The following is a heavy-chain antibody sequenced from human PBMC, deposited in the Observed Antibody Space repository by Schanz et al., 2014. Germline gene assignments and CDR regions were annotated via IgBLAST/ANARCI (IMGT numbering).Heavy chain of an antibody. D-gene: IGHD1-26*01. CDR2: VCYDGSKK. J-gene: IGHJ6*02. CDR3: VKDLQRELLRDDHYYGMDV. Sequence: QVQLVESGGGVVQPGRSLRLSCAASGFTFSKYGMHWVRQVPGKGLGWVAVVCYDGSKKYYADSVKGRFTTSRDNSKNAMYLQMNSLRAEDTAVYYCVKDLQRELLRDDHYYGMDVWGQGTTVTVSS. V-gene: IGHV3-33*06. CDR1: GFTFSKYG.